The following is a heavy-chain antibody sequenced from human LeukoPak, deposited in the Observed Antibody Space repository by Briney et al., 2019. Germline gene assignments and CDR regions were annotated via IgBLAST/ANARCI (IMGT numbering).Heavy chain of an antibody. CDR1: HFTFTTYW. CDR3: TRDQTTVTTRRFDC. D-gene: IGHD4-17*01. CDR2: IRSVTYGGTT. V-gene: IGHV3-49*03. J-gene: IGHJ4*02. Sequence: AGGSLRLSCAASHFTFTTYWMSWLRQAPGKGLEWVGFIRSVTYGGTTIYAASVKGRFTISRDDSKSIAYLQMNSLKTEDTAVYYCTRDQTTVTTRRFDCWGQGTLVTVSS.